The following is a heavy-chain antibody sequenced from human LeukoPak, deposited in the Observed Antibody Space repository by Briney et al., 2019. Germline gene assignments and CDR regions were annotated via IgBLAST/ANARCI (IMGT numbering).Heavy chain of an antibody. CDR2: ISSSSSFI. CDR3: SSGGEQQLDRFDY. CDR1: GFTFRTYS. V-gene: IGHV3-21*01. D-gene: IGHD6-13*01. J-gene: IGHJ4*02. Sequence: GGSLRLSCAASGFTFRTYSMNWVRQAPGRGLAWVATISSSSSFIYFADSVKGRFTISRDNAKNSLYLQMNSLRAEDTAVYYCSSGGEQQLDRFDYWGQGTQVTVSS.